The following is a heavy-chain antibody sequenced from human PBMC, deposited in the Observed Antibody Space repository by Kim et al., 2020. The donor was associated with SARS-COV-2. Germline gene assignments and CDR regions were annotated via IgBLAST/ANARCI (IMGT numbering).Heavy chain of an antibody. Sequence: SETLSLTCTVSGASVSRGGYYWSWIRQPPGKGLEWIGYMYDSGSTKYNPSLQSRVNISVDTSKNQFSLNVSSVTAADTAVDYCARVYYPASGSHDTWGQGVLVTVSS. D-gene: IGHD3-10*01. CDR2: MYDSGST. CDR1: GASVSRGGYY. CDR3: ARVYYPASGSHDT. J-gene: IGHJ4*02. V-gene: IGHV4-61*08.